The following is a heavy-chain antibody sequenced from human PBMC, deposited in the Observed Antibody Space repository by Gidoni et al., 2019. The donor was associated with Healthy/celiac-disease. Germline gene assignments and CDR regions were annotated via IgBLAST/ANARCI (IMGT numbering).Heavy chain of an antibody. CDR1: GGSFSGYY. Sequence: QVQLQQWGAGLLKPSATLSLTCAVYGGSFSGYYWSWIRQPPGKGLEWIGEINHSGSTNYNPSLKSRVTISVDTSKNQFSLKLSSVTAADTAVYYCARAPARGYYPKYFQHWGQGTLVTVSS. CDR3: ARAPARGYYPKYFQH. V-gene: IGHV4-34*01. J-gene: IGHJ1*01. D-gene: IGHD3-22*01. CDR2: INHSGST.